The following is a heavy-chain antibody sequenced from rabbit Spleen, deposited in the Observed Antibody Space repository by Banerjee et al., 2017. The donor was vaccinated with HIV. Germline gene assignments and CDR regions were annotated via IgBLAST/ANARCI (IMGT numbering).Heavy chain of an antibody. CDR3: ARDGWDSSRYYFIL. CDR1: GFSFSDRGV. Sequence: QEQLVGFGGGPVKPEGTLTLTFKASGFSFSDRGVKCLVRQAPGKGLQWVACINTATGKAVYASWAKGRFTISKTSSTTVTLQMTSLTAADTATYFCARDGWDSSRYYFILWGQGTLVTVS. D-gene: IGHD4-1*01. V-gene: IGHV1S45*01. J-gene: IGHJ4*01. CDR2: INTATGKA.